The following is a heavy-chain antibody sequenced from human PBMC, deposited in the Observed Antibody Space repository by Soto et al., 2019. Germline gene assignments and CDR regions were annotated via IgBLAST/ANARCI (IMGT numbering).Heavy chain of an antibody. CDR1: GYTFTGYY. D-gene: IGHD6-13*01. V-gene: IGHV1-2*04. Sequence: QVQLVQSGAEVKKPGASVKVSCKASGYTFTGYYMHWVRQAPGQGLEWMGWINPNSGGTNYAQKFQGWVTMTRDTSISTAYMELSRLRSDDTAVYYCARGSAGSSWYSQHGYYYGMDVWGQGTTVTVSS. J-gene: IGHJ6*02. CDR2: INPNSGGT. CDR3: ARGSAGSSWYSQHGYYYGMDV.